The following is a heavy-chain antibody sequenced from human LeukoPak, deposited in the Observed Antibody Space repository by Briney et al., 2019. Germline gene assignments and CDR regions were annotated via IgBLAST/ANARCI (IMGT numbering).Heavy chain of an antibody. Sequence: GGTLRLSCAASGFTFSSYGMHWVRQAPGKGLEWVSSISSSSSYIYYADSVKGRFTISRDNAKNSLYLQMNSLRAEDTAVYYCARPGGSSSWRTYYYYYMDVWGKGTTVTVSS. J-gene: IGHJ6*03. CDR2: ISSSSSYI. CDR1: GFTFSSYG. V-gene: IGHV3-21*01. D-gene: IGHD6-13*01. CDR3: ARPGGSSSWRTYYYYYMDV.